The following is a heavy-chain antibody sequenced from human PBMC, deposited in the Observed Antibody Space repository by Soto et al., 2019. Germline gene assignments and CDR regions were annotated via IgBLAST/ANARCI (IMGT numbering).Heavy chain of an antibody. CDR3: ARASDHRYDSSGSDY. Sequence: QVQLVESGGGVVQPGRSLRLSCAASGFTFSSYAMHWVRQAPGKGLEWVAVISYDGSNKYYADSVKGRFTISRDNSKNTLYLLMNSMRAEDAAVYYCARASDHRYDSSGSDYWGQGTLVTVSS. V-gene: IGHV3-30-3*01. D-gene: IGHD3-22*01. CDR2: ISYDGSNK. J-gene: IGHJ4*02. CDR1: GFTFSSYA.